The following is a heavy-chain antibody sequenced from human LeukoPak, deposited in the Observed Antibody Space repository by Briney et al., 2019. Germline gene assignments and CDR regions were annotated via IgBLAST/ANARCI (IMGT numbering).Heavy chain of an antibody. CDR1: GYTFTSYD. CDR3: ARAPANKRITMIVVVARGMYYFDY. V-gene: IGHV1-8*01. D-gene: IGHD3-22*01. CDR2: MNPNSGNT. Sequence: ASVNVSCKASGYTFTSYDINWVRQATGQGLEWMGWMNPNSGNTGYAQKFQGRVTMTRNTSISTAYMELSSLRSEDTAVYYCARAPANKRITMIVVVARGMYYFDYWGQGTLVTVSS. J-gene: IGHJ4*02.